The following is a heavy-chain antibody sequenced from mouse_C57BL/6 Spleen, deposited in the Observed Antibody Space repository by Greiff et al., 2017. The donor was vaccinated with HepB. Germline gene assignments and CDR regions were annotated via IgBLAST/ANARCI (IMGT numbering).Heavy chain of an antibody. J-gene: IGHJ2*01. CDR1: GFTFSNYW. D-gene: IGHD1-1*01. CDR2: IRLKSDNYAT. CDR3: TVLYGSSPFDY. V-gene: IGHV6-3*01. Sequence: EVQGVESGGGLVQPGGSMKLSCVASGFTFSNYWMNWVRQSPEKGLEWVAQIRLKSDNYATHYAESVKGRFTISRDDSKSSVYLQMNNLRAEDTGIYYCTVLYGSSPFDYWGQGTTLTVSS.